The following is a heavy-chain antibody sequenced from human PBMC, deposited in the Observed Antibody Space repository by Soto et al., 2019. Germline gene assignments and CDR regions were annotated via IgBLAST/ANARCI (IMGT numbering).Heavy chain of an antibody. J-gene: IGHJ4*02. Sequence: QVQLVESGGGVVQPGRSLRLSCAAYGFTFSSYAMHWVRQAPGKGLEWVAVISYDGSKKYYADSVKGRFTISRDNSKNTLYVQMNSLRGEDTAVYYCARDHDYYFDYWGQGTLVTVSS. D-gene: IGHD3-16*01. CDR3: ARDHDYYFDY. CDR1: GFTFSSYA. CDR2: ISYDGSKK. V-gene: IGHV3-30*04.